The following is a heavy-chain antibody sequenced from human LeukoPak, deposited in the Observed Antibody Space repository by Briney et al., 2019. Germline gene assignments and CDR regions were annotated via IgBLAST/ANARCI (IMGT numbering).Heavy chain of an antibody. V-gene: IGHV3-30*03. J-gene: IGHJ3*02. CDR1: GFTFSSYG. CDR2: ISYGGSNK. Sequence: GGSLTLSCAASGFTFSSYGLHWVRQAPGKGLEWVAVISYGGSNKHYADSVKGRFTVSRDNSKNTLYLQMNSLRAEDTAVYYCAGETVTIRGTDGFDIWGQGTMVTVFS. D-gene: IGHD4-17*01. CDR3: AGETVTIRGTDGFDI.